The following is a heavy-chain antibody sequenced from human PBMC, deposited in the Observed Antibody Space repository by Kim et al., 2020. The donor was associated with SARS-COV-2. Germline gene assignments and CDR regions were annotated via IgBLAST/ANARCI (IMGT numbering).Heavy chain of an antibody. CDR3: ARLSGWSFDY. Sequence: DTRYSPSFHGQVTISADKSISTAYLQWSSLKASDTAMYYCARLSGWSFDYWGQGTLVTVSS. V-gene: IGHV5-51*01. CDR2: DT. D-gene: IGHD6-19*01. J-gene: IGHJ4*02.